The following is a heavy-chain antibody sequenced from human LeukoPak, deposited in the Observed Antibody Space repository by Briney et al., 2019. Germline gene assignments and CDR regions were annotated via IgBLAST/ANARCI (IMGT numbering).Heavy chain of an antibody. CDR2: IYSGGST. J-gene: IGHJ5*02. V-gene: IGHV3-53*01. Sequence: PGGSLRLSCAASGFTFTSYSMNWVRQAPGKGLEWVSVIYSGGSTYYADSVKGRFTISRDNSKNTLYLQMNSLRAEDTAVYYCARESYYYDSSGSVNWFDPWGQGTLVTVSS. D-gene: IGHD3-22*01. CDR1: GFTFTSYS. CDR3: ARESYYYDSSGSVNWFDP.